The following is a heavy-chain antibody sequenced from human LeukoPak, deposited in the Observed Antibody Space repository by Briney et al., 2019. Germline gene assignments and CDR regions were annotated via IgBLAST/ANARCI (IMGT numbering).Heavy chain of an antibody. D-gene: IGHD4-17*01. CDR1: GFTFETYW. V-gene: IGHV3-74*01. CDR2: NGYGSIT. J-gene: IGHJ4*02. Sequence: GGSLRLSCAASGFTFETYWMHWVRQAPGKGLEWVLCNGYGSITNHADSVKGRFTISRDNAKNILYLQMNSLRVEDTAVYYCARDEPTVTTGPPVGSWGQGTLVTVSS. CDR3: ARDEPTVTTGPPVGS.